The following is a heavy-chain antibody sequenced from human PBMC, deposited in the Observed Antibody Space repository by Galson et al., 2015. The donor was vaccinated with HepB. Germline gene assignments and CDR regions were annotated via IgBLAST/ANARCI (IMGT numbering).Heavy chain of an antibody. CDR2: IIPIFGTA. CDR1: GGTFSSYA. J-gene: IGHJ4*02. CDR3: ATEYCSSTSCYLHFDY. D-gene: IGHD2-2*01. Sequence: SVKVSCKASGGTFSSYAISWVRQAPGQGLEWMGGIIPIFGTANYAQKFQGRVTITADESTSTAYMELSSLRSEDTAVYYCATEYCSSTSCYLHFDYWGQGTLVTVSS. V-gene: IGHV1-69*13.